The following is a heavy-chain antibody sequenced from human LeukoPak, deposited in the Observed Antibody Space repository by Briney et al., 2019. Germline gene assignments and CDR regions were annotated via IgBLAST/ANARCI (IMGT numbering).Heavy chain of an antibody. V-gene: IGHV4-30-4*01. CDR2: IYYSGST. D-gene: IGHD6-19*01. Sequence: PSETLSLTCTVSGGSINSGDYYWSWIRQPPGKGLEWIGYIYYSGSTYYNPSLKSRVTISVDTSKNQLSLKLSSVTAADTAVYYCAGFSGWAPLGYWGQGTLVTVSS. J-gene: IGHJ4*02. CDR1: GGSINSGDYY. CDR3: AGFSGWAPLGY.